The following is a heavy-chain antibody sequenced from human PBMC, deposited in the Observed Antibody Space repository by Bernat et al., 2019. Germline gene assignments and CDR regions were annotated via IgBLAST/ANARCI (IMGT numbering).Heavy chain of an antibody. Sequence: EVQLVESGGGLVQPGESLRLSCAASGFTFNNYWMSWVRQAPGKGLEWVANIKQEGSEKYYVDSVKGRFTISRDNAKNSLYLQMNSLRAEDTAVYYCARDHRMVGAPAADYWGQGTLVTVSS. CDR1: GFTFNNYW. CDR2: IKQEGSEK. J-gene: IGHJ4*02. CDR3: ARDHRMVGAPAADY. D-gene: IGHD1-26*01. V-gene: IGHV3-7*03.